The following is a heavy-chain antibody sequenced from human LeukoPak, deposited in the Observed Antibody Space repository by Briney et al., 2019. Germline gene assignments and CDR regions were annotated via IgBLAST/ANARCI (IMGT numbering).Heavy chain of an antibody. CDR2: FYVSGST. Sequence: PSQTLSLTCTVSGLSISSGGYFWAWIRQPAGKGLESIGRFYVSGSTNYNPARQSRVTISVDTSKNQFSLKLTSVTAADTAVYYCAVGNCPTTSCYPGVAFDIWGQGTMVTVSS. V-gene: IGHV4-61*02. CDR1: GLSISSGGYF. D-gene: IGHD2-2*01. CDR3: AVGNCPTTSCYPGVAFDI. J-gene: IGHJ3*02.